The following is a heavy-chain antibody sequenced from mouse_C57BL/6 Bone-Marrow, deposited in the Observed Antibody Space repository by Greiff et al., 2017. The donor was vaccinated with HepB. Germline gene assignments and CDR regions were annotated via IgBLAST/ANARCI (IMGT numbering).Heavy chain of an antibody. Sequence: EVQLVESGGGLVKPGGSLKLSCAASGFTFSSYAMSWVRQTPEKRLEWVATISDGGSYTYYPDNVKGRFTISRDNAKNNLYLQMSHLKSEDTAMYYCAREVTYYDYDGYYFDYWGQGSTLTVSS. J-gene: IGHJ2*01. D-gene: IGHD2-4*01. CDR3: AREVTYYDYDGYYFDY. V-gene: IGHV5-4*01. CDR2: ISDGGSYT. CDR1: GFTFSSYA.